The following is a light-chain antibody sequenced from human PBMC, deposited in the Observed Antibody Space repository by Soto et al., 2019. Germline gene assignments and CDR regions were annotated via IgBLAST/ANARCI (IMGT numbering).Light chain of an antibody. Sequence: EIVLTQSPGTLSLSPVERATLSGMASQSVSSSYLAWYQQKPGQAPRLLIYGASSRATGIPDRFSGSGSGTEFSLTISSLQSEDFAVYYCQQYNNWPITFGQGTRLEIK. V-gene: IGKV3-20*01. CDR3: QQYNNWPIT. CDR1: QSVSSSY. CDR2: GAS. J-gene: IGKJ5*01.